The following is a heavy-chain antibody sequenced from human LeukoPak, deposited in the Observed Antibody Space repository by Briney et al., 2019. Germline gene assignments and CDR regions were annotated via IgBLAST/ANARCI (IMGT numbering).Heavy chain of an antibody. CDR3: ARRAADAFDI. CDR2: IYPSDSDT. CDR1: GFSFITYW. Sequence: GESLKISCNGSGFSFITYWIVRVRQMPGKGLEWMGIIYPSDSDTIYSPSFQGHVTISADKSTNTAYVQWSSLKASDTAVYYCARRAADAFDIWGQGTMVTVSS. J-gene: IGHJ3*02. V-gene: IGHV5-51*01.